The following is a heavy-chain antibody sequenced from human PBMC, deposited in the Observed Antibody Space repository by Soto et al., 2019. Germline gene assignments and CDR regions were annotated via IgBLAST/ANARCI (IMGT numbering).Heavy chain of an antibody. CDR3: GTDGTGTTTNYFDY. J-gene: IGHJ4*02. CDR2: FDPEDGET. CDR1: GYTLTELS. V-gene: IGHV1-24*01. D-gene: IGHD1-7*01. Sequence: EASVKVSCKVSGYTLTELSMHWVRQAPGKGLEWMGGFDPEDGETIYAQKFQGRVTMTEDTSTDTAYMELSSLRSEDTAVYYCGTDGTGTTTNYFDYWGQGTLVTVSS.